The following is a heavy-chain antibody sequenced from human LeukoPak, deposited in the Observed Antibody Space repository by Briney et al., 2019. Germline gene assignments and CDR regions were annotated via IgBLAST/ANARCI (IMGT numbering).Heavy chain of an antibody. CDR3: ARDGGAEVYFDY. CDR1: GGSISSYY. J-gene: IGHJ4*02. Sequence: SETLSLTCTVSGGSISSYYWSWIRQPPGKGLEWIGYIYYSRSTNYNPSLKSRVTISVDTSKDQFSLKLSSVTAADTAVYYCARDGGAEVYFDYWGQGTLVTVSS. CDR2: IYYSRST. V-gene: IGHV4-59*01. D-gene: IGHD3-16*01.